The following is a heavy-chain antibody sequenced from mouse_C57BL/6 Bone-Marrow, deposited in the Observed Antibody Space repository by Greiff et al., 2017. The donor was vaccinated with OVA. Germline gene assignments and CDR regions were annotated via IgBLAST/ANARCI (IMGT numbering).Heavy chain of an antibody. CDR2: IYPRSGST. CDR3: ARSPSGGYGYGAD. J-gene: IGHJ3*01. Sequence: QVQLQQSGAELARPGASVKLSCKASGYTFTSYGISWVKQRTGQGLEWIGEIYPRSGSTYYNEKFKGQATLTADNSSITAYMELRSLSSADSAVDFCARSPSGGYGYGADWGQGTLVTVSA. V-gene: IGHV1-81*01. D-gene: IGHD2-2*01. CDR1: GYTFTSYG.